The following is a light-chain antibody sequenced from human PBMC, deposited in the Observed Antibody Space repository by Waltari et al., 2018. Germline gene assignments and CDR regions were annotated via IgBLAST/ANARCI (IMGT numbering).Light chain of an antibody. V-gene: IGKV3-20*01. CDR3: QQHGTLPAT. CDR1: QTVGSSS. J-gene: IGKJ1*01. Sequence: EIVLTQSPGTASLSPGERVTLSSRARQTVGSSSLAWYQQKPGQAPRLVIYRASRRATGFPDRFSGSGSGTEFSLTISRLEPEDFAVYYCQQHGTLPATFGQGTKVEIK. CDR2: RAS.